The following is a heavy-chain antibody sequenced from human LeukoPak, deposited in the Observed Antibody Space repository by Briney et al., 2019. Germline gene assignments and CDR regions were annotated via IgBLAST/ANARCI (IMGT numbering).Heavy chain of an antibody. J-gene: IGHJ4*02. CDR2: ISGSGGST. CDR1: GFTFSSYA. Sequence: GGSLRLSCAASGFTFSSYAMSWVRQAPGKGLEWVSAISGSGGSTYYADSVEGRFTISRDNSKNTLYLQMNSLRAEDTAVYYCAKAYCSGGSCYLWGPFDYWGQGTLVTVSS. V-gene: IGHV3-23*01. D-gene: IGHD2-15*01. CDR3: AKAYCSGGSCYLWGPFDY.